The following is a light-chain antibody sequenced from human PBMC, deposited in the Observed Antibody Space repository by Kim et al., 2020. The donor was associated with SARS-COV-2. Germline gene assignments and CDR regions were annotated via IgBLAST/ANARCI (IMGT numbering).Light chain of an antibody. Sequence: VTIPCTGRSSNIGAGYDVHWYQQLPGTAPKLLIYGNSNRPSGVPDRFSGSKSGTSASLAITGLQAEDEADYYCQSYDSSLSALYVFGTGTKVTVL. CDR2: GNS. CDR3: QSYDSSLSALYV. V-gene: IGLV1-40*01. CDR1: SSNIGAGYD. J-gene: IGLJ1*01.